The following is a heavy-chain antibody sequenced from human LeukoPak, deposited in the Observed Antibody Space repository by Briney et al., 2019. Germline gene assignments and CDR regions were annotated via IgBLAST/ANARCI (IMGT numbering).Heavy chain of an antibody. Sequence: GGSLRLSCAASGFTLSSYAMSWVRQAPGKGLEWVAFIRYDGSNKYYADSVKGRFTISRDNSKNTLFLQMNSLRVEDMAVYYCAKVPEPSDSWLFGYWGQGTLVTVSS. CDR2: IRYDGSNK. V-gene: IGHV3-30*02. D-gene: IGHD6-13*01. CDR1: GFTLSSYA. CDR3: AKVPEPSDSWLFGY. J-gene: IGHJ4*02.